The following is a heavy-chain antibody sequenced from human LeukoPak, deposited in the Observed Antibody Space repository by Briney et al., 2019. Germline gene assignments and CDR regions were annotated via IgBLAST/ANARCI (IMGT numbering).Heavy chain of an antibody. D-gene: IGHD1-26*01. CDR2: IVVGSGNT. CDR3: AADWGRWEAFDI. J-gene: IGHJ3*02. Sequence: TSVKVSCKASGFTFTSSAVQWVQQARGQRLEWIGWIVVGSGNTNYAQKFQERVTITRDMSTSTAYMELSSLRSEDTAVYYCAADWGRWEAFDIWGQGTMVTVSS. CDR1: GFTFTSSA. V-gene: IGHV1-58*01.